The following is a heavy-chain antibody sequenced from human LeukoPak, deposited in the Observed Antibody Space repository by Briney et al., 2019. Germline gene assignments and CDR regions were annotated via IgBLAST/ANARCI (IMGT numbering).Heavy chain of an antibody. D-gene: IGHD4-17*01. V-gene: IGHV4-34*01. CDR3: ARTPDFGDYATYFDY. J-gene: IGHJ4*02. Sequence: PSETLSLTCAVYGGSFSGYYWSWIRQPPGKGLEWIGEINHSGSTNYNPSLKSRVTISVDTSKNQFSLKLSSVTAADTAVYYCARTPDFGDYATYFDYRGQGTLVTVSS. CDR1: GGSFSGYY. CDR2: INHSGST.